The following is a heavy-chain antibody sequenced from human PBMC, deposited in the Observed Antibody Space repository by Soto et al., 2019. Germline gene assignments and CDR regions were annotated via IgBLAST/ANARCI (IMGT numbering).Heavy chain of an antibody. D-gene: IGHD2-2*01. CDR1: GFTFTSYS. V-gene: IGHV3-23*01. CDR2: ISGSGKTT. Sequence: GGSLRLSCAASGFTFTSYSMNWVRQAPGKGLEWVSIISGSGKTTSYADSVKGRFTISRDNSKNTLYLQMNSLRGEDTAIYYCAKVQECGTTRCNDWFDSWGQGALVTVSS. J-gene: IGHJ5*01. CDR3: AKVQECGTTRCNDWFDS.